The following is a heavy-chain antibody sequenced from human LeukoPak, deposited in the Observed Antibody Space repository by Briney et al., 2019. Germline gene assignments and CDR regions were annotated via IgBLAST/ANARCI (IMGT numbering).Heavy chain of an antibody. D-gene: IGHD5-18*01. Sequence: SETLSLTGTASGGSISSYSWGWIRQPPGKGLEWIGYIYYSGSINYNPSLKSRVAISVDTSKNQFSLKLSSVTAADTAVYYCARARVYSYGLSYPKLFDYWGQGTLVTVSS. CDR3: ARARVYSYGLSYPKLFDY. J-gene: IGHJ4*02. CDR1: GGSISSYS. CDR2: IYYSGSI. V-gene: IGHV4-59*01.